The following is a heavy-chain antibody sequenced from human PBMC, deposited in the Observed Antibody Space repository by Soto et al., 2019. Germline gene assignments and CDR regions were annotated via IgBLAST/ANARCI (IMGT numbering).Heavy chain of an antibody. CDR3: ARNRISNGYFDY. CDR1: GFTVSNNY. V-gene: IGHV3-53*01. CDR2: IYSGGST. D-gene: IGHD2-8*01. Sequence: LRLSCAASGFTVSNNYMSWVRQAPGKGLEWVSVIYSGGSTYYADSVKGRFTISRDNSKNTLHLQMNSLRAEDTAMYYCARNRISNGYFDYWGQGTLVTSPQ. J-gene: IGHJ4*02.